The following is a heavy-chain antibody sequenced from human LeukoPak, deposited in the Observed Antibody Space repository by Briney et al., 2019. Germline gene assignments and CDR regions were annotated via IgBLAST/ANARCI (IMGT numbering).Heavy chain of an antibody. J-gene: IGHJ4*02. CDR3: GKDVPYGGDY. CDR2: ISGRGDNT. D-gene: IGHD3-10*01. Sequence: GGSLRLSCAASGFTFSSYAMSWVRQAPGKGLEWVSAISGRGDNTYSADSAKGRFFISRDNSRNTLYLQMNSLRPEDTAVYYCGKDVPYGGDYWGQGTLVTVSS. V-gene: IGHV3-23*01. CDR1: GFTFSSYA.